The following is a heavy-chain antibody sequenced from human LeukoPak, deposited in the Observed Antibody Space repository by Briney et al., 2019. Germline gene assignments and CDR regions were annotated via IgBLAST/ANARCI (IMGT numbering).Heavy chain of an antibody. CDR2: ISYDGSNK. CDR3: ARGTRSITMIVVVRDAFDI. CDR1: GFTFSSYA. Sequence: GGSLRLSCAASGFTFSSYAMHWVRQAPGKGLEWVAVISYDGSNKYYADSVKGRFTISRDNSKNTLYLQMNSLRAEDTAVYYCARGTRSITMIVVVRDAFDIWGQGTMVTVSS. V-gene: IGHV3-30*04. D-gene: IGHD3-22*01. J-gene: IGHJ3*02.